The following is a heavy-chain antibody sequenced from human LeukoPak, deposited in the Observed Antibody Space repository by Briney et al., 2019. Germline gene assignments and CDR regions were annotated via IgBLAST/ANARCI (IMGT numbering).Heavy chain of an antibody. V-gene: IGHV4-34*01. D-gene: IGHD2-15*01. Sequence: ETLSLICAVYGGSFSGYYWSWIRQPPGKGLEWIGEINHNGSTNYNPSLKSRVTITVDTSKNQFSLKLSSVTAADTAVYYCARISRDIVVVVAATPVDWFDPWGQGTPVTVSS. CDR3: ARISRDIVVVVAATPVDWFDP. J-gene: IGHJ5*02. CDR1: GGSFSGYY. CDR2: INHNGST.